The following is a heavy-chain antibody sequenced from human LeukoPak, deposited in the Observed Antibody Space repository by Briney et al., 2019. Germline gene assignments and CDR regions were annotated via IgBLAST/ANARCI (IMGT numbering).Heavy chain of an antibody. Sequence: SVKVSCKASGGTFSSYAISWVRQAPGQGLEWMGRIIPILGIANYAQKFQGRVTITADKSTSTAYMELSSLRSEDTAVYYCARDQSVRLLQTSSTYFKHVFAIWGQGSMVTVSS. V-gene: IGHV1-69*04. J-gene: IGHJ3*02. CDR2: IIPILGIA. CDR1: GGTFSSYA. CDR3: ARDQSVRLLQTSSTYFKHVFAI. D-gene: IGHD6-13*01.